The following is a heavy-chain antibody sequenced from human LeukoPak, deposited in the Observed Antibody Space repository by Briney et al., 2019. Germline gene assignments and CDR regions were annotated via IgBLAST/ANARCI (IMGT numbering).Heavy chain of an antibody. V-gene: IGHV3-33*08. D-gene: IGHD2-15*01. Sequence: GGSLRLSCAASGFTFSNFGLNWVRQAPGKGLEWVAFIADNGRRTYYLESVKGLFTVSRDDSKNTLYLQMNSLRVEDTAVYYCARDRIGKYSIDYWGQGTLVTVSS. CDR1: GFTFSNFG. CDR3: ARDRIGKYSIDY. CDR2: IADNGRRT. J-gene: IGHJ4*02.